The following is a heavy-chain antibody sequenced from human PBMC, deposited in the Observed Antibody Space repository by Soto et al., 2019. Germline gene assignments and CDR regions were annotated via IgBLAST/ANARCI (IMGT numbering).Heavy chain of an antibody. CDR3: ARDSRFRIVVVVAATPDAFDI. Sequence: ASVKVSCTASGYTFTSYYMHWVRQAPGQGLEWMGIINPSGGSTSYAQKFQGRVTMTRDTSTSTVYMELSSLRSEDTAVYYCARDSRFRIVVVVAATPDAFDIWGQGTMVTVSS. V-gene: IGHV1-46*03. J-gene: IGHJ3*02. CDR2: INPSGGST. D-gene: IGHD2-15*01. CDR1: GYTFTSYY.